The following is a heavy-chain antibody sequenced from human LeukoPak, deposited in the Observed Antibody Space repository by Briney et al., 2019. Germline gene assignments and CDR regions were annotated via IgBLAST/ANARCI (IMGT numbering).Heavy chain of an antibody. J-gene: IGHJ4*02. Sequence: GGSLRLSCAASGFTVSTNYMSWVRQAPGQGLEWVSIIYTGGSRSYADSVKGRFTISRDNAKNSLYLQMNSLRAEDTAVYYCARKSGSSGYPFDYWGQGTVVTVSS. V-gene: IGHV3-66*01. CDR3: ARKSGSSGYPFDY. CDR1: GFTVSTNY. D-gene: IGHD3-22*01. CDR2: IYTGGSR.